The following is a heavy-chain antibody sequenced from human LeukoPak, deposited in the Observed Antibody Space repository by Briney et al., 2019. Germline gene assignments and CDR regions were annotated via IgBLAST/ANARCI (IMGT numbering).Heavy chain of an antibody. CDR2: ISHDGKTK. J-gene: IGHJ4*02. CDR1: GFSFIDFA. Sequence: GGSLRLSCTASGFSFIDFAMHWVRQAPGKGLEWVAVISHDGKTKYHAESVKGRFTISRDNSKNTVYLQMNSLRLEDTAVYYCAKDSYYYDSSGYVDYWGQGTLVTVSS. V-gene: IGHV3-30*01. D-gene: IGHD3-22*01. CDR3: AKDSYYYDSSGYVDY.